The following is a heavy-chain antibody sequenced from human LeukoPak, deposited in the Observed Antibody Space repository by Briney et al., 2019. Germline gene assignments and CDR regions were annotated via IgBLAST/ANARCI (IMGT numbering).Heavy chain of an antibody. J-gene: IGHJ4*02. CDR1: GVSISSTTYY. CDR3: ARRFPYSSGWPARNSIDPVDY. Sequence: SETLSLTCTVSGVSISSTTYYWGWIRQPPGKGLEWIGEINHSGSTNYNPSLKSRVTISVDTSKNQFSLKLSSVTAADTAVYYCARRFPYSSGWPARNSIDPVDYWGQGTLVTVSS. CDR2: INHSGST. V-gene: IGHV4-39*07. D-gene: IGHD6-19*01.